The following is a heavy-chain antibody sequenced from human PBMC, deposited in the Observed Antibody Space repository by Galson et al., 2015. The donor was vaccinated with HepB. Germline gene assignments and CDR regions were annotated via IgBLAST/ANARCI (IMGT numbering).Heavy chain of an antibody. V-gene: IGHV3-53*01. CDR3: ARLRELHAYDY. J-gene: IGHJ4*02. D-gene: IGHD1-26*01. CDR1: GFTVSSNY. CDR2: IYDSGST. Sequence: SLRLSCAASGFTVSSNYMSWVRQAPGKGLEWVSVIYDSGSTYYADSVKGRFTISRDNSKNTLYLQMNSLRAEDTAVYYCARLRELHAYDYWGQGTLVTVSS.